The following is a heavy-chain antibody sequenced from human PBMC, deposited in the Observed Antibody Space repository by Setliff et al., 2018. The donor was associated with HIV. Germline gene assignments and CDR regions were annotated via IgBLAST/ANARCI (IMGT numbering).Heavy chain of an antibody. D-gene: IGHD6-13*01. J-gene: IGHJ4*02. V-gene: IGHV1-2*02. Sequence: ASVKVSCKASGFTFTSSVMQWVRQAPGQGLEWVGWIHPDSGATKYAQKFQGRVTMIRDTASSAVDMDLSGLTSDDTAVYFCARASNWYAPFDYWGQGTLVTVSS. CDR2: IHPDSGAT. CDR1: GFTFTSSV. CDR3: ARASNWYAPFDY.